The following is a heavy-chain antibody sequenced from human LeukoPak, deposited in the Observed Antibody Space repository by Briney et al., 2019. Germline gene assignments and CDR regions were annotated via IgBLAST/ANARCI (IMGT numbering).Heavy chain of an antibody. V-gene: IGHV3-23*01. J-gene: IGHJ4*02. CDR3: AKGGNYGDYFDY. D-gene: IGHD4-17*01. CDR1: GFTFSSYA. CDR2: ISGSGGST. Sequence: GGSLRLSCAVSGFTFSSYAMSWVRQAPGKGLEWVSAISGSGGSTYYADSVKGRFTISRDNSKNTLYLQMNSLRAEDTAVYYCAKGGNYGDYFDYWGQGTLVTVSS.